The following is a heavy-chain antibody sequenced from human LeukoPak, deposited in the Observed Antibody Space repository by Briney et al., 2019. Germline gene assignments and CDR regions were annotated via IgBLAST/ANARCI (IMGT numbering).Heavy chain of an antibody. J-gene: IGHJ4*02. V-gene: IGHV4-38-2*01. CDR2: IYHSGST. Sequence: SETLYLTCAVSGYSISSGYYCGWIRQPPGKGLEWIGSIYHSGSTYYNPSLKSRVTISVDTSKNQFSLMLSSVTAADTAVYYCARTYSSSSSDFDYWGQGTLVTVSS. CDR3: ARTYSSSSSDFDY. CDR1: GYSISSGYY. D-gene: IGHD6-6*01.